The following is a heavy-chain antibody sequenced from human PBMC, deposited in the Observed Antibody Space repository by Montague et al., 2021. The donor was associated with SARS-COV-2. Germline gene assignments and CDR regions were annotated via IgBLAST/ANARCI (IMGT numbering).Heavy chain of an antibody. CDR1: GFSLSTSGMC. J-gene: IGHJ6*02. Sequence: PALVKPTQTLTLTCTFSGFSLSTSGMCVSWIRQPPGKALEWLALIDWDDDKYYSTSLKTRLTISKDTSKNQVVLTMTNMDPVDTATYYCARTPIVATTYYNNNYYGMDVWGQGTTGTGSS. CDR3: ARTPIVATTYYNNNYYGMDV. CDR2: IDWDDDK. V-gene: IGHV2-70*01. D-gene: IGHD5-12*01.